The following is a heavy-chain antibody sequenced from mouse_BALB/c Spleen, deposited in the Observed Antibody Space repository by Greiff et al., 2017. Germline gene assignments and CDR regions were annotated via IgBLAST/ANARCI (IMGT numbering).Heavy chain of an antibody. D-gene: IGHD2-2*01. Sequence: EVQLQQSGAELVKPGASVKLSCTASGFNFKDSYMHWVKQRPEQGLEWIGRIDPANGNTKYDPKFQGKATITADTSSNTAYLQLSSLTSEDAAVYYCARGGGYDRYYAMDYWGQGTSVTVSS. CDR1: GFNFKDSY. J-gene: IGHJ4*01. CDR2: IDPANGNT. V-gene: IGHV14-3*02. CDR3: ARGGGYDRYYAMDY.